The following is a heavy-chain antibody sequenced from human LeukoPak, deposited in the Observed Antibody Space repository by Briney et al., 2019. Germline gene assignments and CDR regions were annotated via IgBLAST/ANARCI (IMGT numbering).Heavy chain of an antibody. J-gene: IGHJ3*02. D-gene: IGHD5-18*01. CDR2: IVTAGDT. CDR3: ASRTAMVKRSPVNDAFDI. V-gene: IGHV3-13*01. Sequence: GGSLRLSCAASGFTFSSYDMHWVRQATGKGLEWVSAIVTAGDTYYPGSVKGRFTISRENAKNSLYLQMNSLRAEDTAVYYCASRTAMVKRSPVNDAFDIWGQGTMVTVSS. CDR1: GFTFSSYD.